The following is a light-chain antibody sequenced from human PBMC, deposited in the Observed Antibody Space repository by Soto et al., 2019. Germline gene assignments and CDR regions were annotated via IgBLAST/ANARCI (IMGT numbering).Light chain of an antibody. CDR3: SSSTSSSTVV. CDR1: SSDVGGYNY. Sequence: QSALTQPASVSGSPGQSITISCTGTSSDVGGYNYVSWYQQHPGKAPKLMIYDVSNRPSGVSNRFSGSMSRNTASLTISGLQAEDEADYYCSSSTSSSTVVFGGGTKVTVL. CDR2: DVS. J-gene: IGLJ2*01. V-gene: IGLV2-14*01.